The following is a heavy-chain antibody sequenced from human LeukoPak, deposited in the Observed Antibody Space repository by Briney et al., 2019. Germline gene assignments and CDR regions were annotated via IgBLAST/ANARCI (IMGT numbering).Heavy chain of an antibody. CDR3: VREDWGDV. CDR2: ITSSGSPI. D-gene: IGHD3/OR15-3a*01. CDR1: GFTFSSYE. Sequence: PGGSLRLSCAASGFTFSSYEMNWVRQAPGKGLEWVSYITSSGSPIYYADSVKGRFTISRDNAKNSLYLQMNSLRAEDTAVYYCVREDWGDVWGQGTTVTVSS. V-gene: IGHV3-48*03. J-gene: IGHJ6*02.